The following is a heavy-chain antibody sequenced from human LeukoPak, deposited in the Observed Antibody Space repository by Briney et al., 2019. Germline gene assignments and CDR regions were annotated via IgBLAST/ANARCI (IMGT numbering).Heavy chain of an antibody. V-gene: IGHV3-66*01. CDR1: GFTVSSNY. CDR2: IYRVGST. CDR3: ARDGGNNSWYGMDV. D-gene: IGHD4-23*01. J-gene: IGHJ6*02. Sequence: GGSLRLSCAASGFTVSSNYMSWVRRAPGKGLEWVSIIYRVGSTFYADSVEGRFTISRDNSKNTLYLQMNSLRVEDTAIYYCARDGGNNSWYGMDVWGQGTTVTVSS.